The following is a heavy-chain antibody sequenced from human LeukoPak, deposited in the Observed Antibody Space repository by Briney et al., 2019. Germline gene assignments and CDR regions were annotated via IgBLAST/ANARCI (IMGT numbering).Heavy chain of an antibody. J-gene: IGHJ4*02. CDR2: ISSSGSTI. CDR3: ARDYPYLDC. V-gene: IGHV3-48*03. Sequence: GGSLRLSCAASGFTFRSYEMNWVRQAPGKGLEWVSYISSSGSTIYYADSVKGRFTISRDNAKNSLYLQMNSLRAEDTAVYYCARDYPYLDCWGQGTLVTVSS. CDR1: GFTFRSYE.